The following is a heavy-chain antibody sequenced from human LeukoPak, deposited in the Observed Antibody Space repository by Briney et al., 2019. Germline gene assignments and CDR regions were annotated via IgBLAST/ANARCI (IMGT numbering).Heavy chain of an antibody. Sequence: PSETLSLTCTVSGGSISSSSYYWGWIRQPPGKGLEWIGSIYYSGSTYYNPSLKSRVTISVDTSKNQFSLKLSSVTAADTAVYYCASGRVHYDSKPFDIWGQGTMVTVSS. V-gene: IGHV4-39*07. CDR1: GGSISSSSYY. D-gene: IGHD3-22*01. CDR2: IYYSGST. CDR3: ASGRVHYDSKPFDI. J-gene: IGHJ3*02.